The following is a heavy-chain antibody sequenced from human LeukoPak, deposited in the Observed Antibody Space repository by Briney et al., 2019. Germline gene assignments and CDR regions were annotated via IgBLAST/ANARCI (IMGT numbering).Heavy chain of an antibody. CDR2: ISGSGGSE. CDR1: GFTFNNYA. Sequence: GGSLRLSCAASGFTFNNYAMSWIRQAPGKGLEWVSTISGSGGSEYSADSVKGRLTIFRDNSKNTLYLQMNSLRAEDTAVYYCAKEYGSGSYSDFDYWGQGTLVTVSS. D-gene: IGHD3-10*01. V-gene: IGHV3-23*01. CDR3: AKEYGSGSYSDFDY. J-gene: IGHJ4*02.